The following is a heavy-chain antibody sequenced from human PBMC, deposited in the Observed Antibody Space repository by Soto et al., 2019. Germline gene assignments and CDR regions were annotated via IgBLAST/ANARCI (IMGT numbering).Heavy chain of an antibody. CDR2: IYYSGST. CDR1: RGSISRYC. J-gene: IGHJ4*02. V-gene: IGHV4-59*01. CDR3: ARGGAARSDY. Sequence: GTLSLTCPVSRGSISRYCWSLIRQPPGKGLEWIGYIYYSGSTNYNPSLKSRVTISVDTSKNQFSLKLSSVTAEDTAVYYCARGGAARSDYWGQGTLVTVSS. D-gene: IGHD6-6*01.